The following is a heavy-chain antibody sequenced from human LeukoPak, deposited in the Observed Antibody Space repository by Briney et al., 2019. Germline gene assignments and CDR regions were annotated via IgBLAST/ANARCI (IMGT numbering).Heavy chain of an antibody. CDR2: ISGSGGST. J-gene: IGHJ3*02. D-gene: IGHD3-3*01. CDR1: GFTFSSYA. V-gene: IGHV3-23*01. Sequence: GGSLRLSCAASGFTFSSYARSWVRQAPGKGLEGVSAISGSGGSTYYADSVKGRFTISRDNSKNTLYLQMNSLRAEDTAVYYCAKVRYYDFWSGYWFPDAFDIWGQGTMVTVSS. CDR3: AKVRYYDFWSGYWFPDAFDI.